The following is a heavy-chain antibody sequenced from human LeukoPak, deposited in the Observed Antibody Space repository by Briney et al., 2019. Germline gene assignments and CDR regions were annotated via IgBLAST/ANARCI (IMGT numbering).Heavy chain of an antibody. CDR2: IIPIFGTA. CDR1: GGTCSSYA. CDR3: ARGDLDIAARR. D-gene: IGHD6-6*01. J-gene: IGHJ4*02. V-gene: IGHV1-69*05. Sequence: AAKVARKASGGTCSSYASSWGRQAPGQGLEWMGGIIPIFGTANYAQKFQGRVTITTDESTSTAYMELSSLRSEDTAVYYCARGDLDIAARRWGQGTLVNVSS.